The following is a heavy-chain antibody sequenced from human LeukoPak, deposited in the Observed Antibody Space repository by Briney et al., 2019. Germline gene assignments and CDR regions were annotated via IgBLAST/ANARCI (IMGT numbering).Heavy chain of an antibody. CDR3: ARGRSYSHYYYYYYMDV. Sequence: PSETLSLTCAVYGGSFSGYYWSWIRQPPGKGQEWIGEINHSGSTNYNPSLTSRVTISVDTSKNQFSLKLSSVTAADTAVYYCARGRSYSHYYYYYYMDVWGKGTTVTVSS. D-gene: IGHD1-26*01. V-gene: IGHV4-34*01. J-gene: IGHJ6*03. CDR1: GGSFSGYY. CDR2: INHSGST.